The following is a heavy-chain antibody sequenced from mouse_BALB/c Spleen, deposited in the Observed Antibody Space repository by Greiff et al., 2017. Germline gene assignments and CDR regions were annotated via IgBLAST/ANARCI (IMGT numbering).Heavy chain of an antibody. D-gene: IGHD3-2*02. CDR2: ISNGGGST. CDR1: GFTFSSYT. CDR3: ARRERSGAMDY. Sequence: EVKLMESGGGLVKLGGSLKLSCAASGFTFSSYTMSWVRQTPEKRLEWVAYISNGGGSTYYPDTVKGRFTISRDNAKNTLYLQMSSLKSEDTAMYYCARRERSGAMDYWGQGTSVTVSS. J-gene: IGHJ4*01. V-gene: IGHV5-12-2*01.